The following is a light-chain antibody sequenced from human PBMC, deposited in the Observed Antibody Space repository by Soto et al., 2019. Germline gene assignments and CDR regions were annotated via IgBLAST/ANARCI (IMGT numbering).Light chain of an antibody. CDR3: SSYTAFTTYV. CDR2: DVG. Sequence: QAVLTPPACVSGYPGQSITISCTGTNSDVGAYSYVSWYQQYPGKAPKLLIYDVGARPSGVSDRFSGSKSGNTASLTISGLQAEDEADYYCSSYTAFTTYVFGSGTRSPS. CDR1: NSDVGAYSY. J-gene: IGLJ1*01. V-gene: IGLV2-14*03.